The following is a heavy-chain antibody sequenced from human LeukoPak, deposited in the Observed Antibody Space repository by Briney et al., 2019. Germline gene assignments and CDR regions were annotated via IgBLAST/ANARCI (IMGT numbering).Heavy chain of an antibody. J-gene: IGHJ3*02. D-gene: IGHD6-19*01. CDR3: ARDRAGDAFDT. Sequence: ASVKVSCKASGYTFTANYMHWVRQAPGQGLEWVGWINPNSGATKYAQNFQGRVTMTRDTSISTAYMELTNLRSDDTAVYYCARDRAGDAFDTWGQGTMVTVSS. CDR2: INPNSGAT. V-gene: IGHV1-2*02. CDR1: GYTFTANY.